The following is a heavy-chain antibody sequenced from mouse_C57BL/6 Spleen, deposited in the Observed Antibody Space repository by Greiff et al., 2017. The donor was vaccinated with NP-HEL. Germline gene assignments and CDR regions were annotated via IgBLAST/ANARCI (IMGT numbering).Heavy chain of an antibody. J-gene: IGHJ1*03. Sequence: VQLQQSGPELVKPGASVQISCKASGYRFTSYYIHWVKQRPGQGLAWIGWIYPGSGNTKYNEKFKGKATLTADTSSSTAYMQLSSLTSEDSAVYYCARSDYGSSYDFDVWGTGTTVTVSS. CDR1: GYRFTSYY. CDR2: IYPGSGNT. V-gene: IGHV1-66*01. CDR3: ARSDYGSSYDFDV. D-gene: IGHD1-1*01.